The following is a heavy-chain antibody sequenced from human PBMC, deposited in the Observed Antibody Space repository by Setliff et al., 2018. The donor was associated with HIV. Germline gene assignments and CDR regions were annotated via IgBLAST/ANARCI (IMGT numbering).Heavy chain of an antibody. J-gene: IGHJ3*02. D-gene: IGHD1-26*01. CDR2: VYSAGTTT. V-gene: IGHV3-74*01. Sequence: GESLKISCAASGFSFSDFWMHWVRQVPGKGLAWVSRVYSAGTTTTYADSVKGRFTISRDNGKNTLYLQMNSLRAEDPAVYFCARVGLGGAFDIWGQGTKVTVSS. CDR3: ARVGLGGAFDI. CDR1: GFSFSDFW.